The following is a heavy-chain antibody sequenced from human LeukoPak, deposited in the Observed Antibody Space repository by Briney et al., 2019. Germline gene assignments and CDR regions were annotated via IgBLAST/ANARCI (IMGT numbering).Heavy chain of an antibody. V-gene: IGHV5-51*01. CDR1: GYSFTRYP. CDR2: IYPGDSDT. Sequence: GESLKISCRASGYSFTRYPIAWVRQKPGKGLEWMGIIYPGDSDTRYSPSFQGQVTISADRSITTAYLQWSSPKESDTATYFCARDVGDYDYYYYMDVWGKGTMVTVSS. D-gene: IGHD2-21*02. J-gene: IGHJ6*03. CDR3: ARDVGDYDYYYYMDV.